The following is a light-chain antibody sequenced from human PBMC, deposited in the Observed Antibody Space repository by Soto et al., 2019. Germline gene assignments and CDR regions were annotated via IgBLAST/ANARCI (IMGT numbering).Light chain of an antibody. CDR2: AAS. V-gene: IGKV1-8*01. J-gene: IGKJ4*01. CDR3: QQYYSYPLT. Sequence: AIRMTQSPSSLSASTGDRVTITCRASQGISSYLDWYQQKPGKAPKLLIYAASTLQSGVPSRFSGSGSGTDFTLTISCLQSEDFATYYCQQYYSYPLTFGGGNKVEIK. CDR1: QGISSY.